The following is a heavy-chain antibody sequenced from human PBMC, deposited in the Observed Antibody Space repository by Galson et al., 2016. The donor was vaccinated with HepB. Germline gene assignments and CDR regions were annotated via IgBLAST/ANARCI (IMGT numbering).Heavy chain of an antibody. V-gene: IGHV3-30*18. CDR2: ISYDGYNK. Sequence: SLRLSCAASGFSFSNHGMHWVRQAPGKGLEWVAFISYDGYNKYYADSVKGRFTISRGNSKNTLFLQMNSLRAEDTAVYYCAKDLRGYYDFLFGMDVWGQGTTVTVSS. J-gene: IGHJ6*02. D-gene: IGHD3-3*01. CDR3: AKDLRGYYDFLFGMDV. CDR1: GFSFSNHG.